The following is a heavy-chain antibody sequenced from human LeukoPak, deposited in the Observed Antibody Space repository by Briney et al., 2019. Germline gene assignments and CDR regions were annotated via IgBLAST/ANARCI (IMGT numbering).Heavy chain of an antibody. V-gene: IGHV4-39*07. CDR2: GDYSGGT. D-gene: IGHD2-15*01. Sequence: SETLSLTCTVSGDSFSSVTDYWAWIRQPPGKGLEWIASGDYSGGTYYNPSLESRVAISADMSKNQFSLKLSSVTAADTAVYYCARVPGIRYCSGGSCYPDYGMDVWGQGTTVTVSS. CDR1: GDSFSSVTDY. J-gene: IGHJ6*02. CDR3: ARVPGIRYCSGGSCYPDYGMDV.